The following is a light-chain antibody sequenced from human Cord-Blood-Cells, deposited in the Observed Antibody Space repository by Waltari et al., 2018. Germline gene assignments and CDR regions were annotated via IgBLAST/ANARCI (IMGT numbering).Light chain of an antibody. J-gene: IGKJ3*01. CDR2: GAS. Sequence: EIVMTQSPATLSVSPGERATLSCRASQSVSSNLTWYQQKPGQAPRLLIYGASTRATGIPARFSGSGSGTEFTLTISSLQSEDFAVYYCQQYNNWPPVTFGPGTKVDIK. CDR1: QSVSSN. V-gene: IGKV3-15*01. CDR3: QQYNNWPPVT.